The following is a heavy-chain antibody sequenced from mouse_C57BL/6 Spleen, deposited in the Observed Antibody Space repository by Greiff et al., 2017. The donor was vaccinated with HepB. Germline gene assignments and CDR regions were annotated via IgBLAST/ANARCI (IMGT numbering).Heavy chain of an antibody. CDR2: IYPGSGST. CDR1: GYTFTSYW. V-gene: IGHV1-55*01. D-gene: IGHD2-10*01. Sequence: VQLQQSGAELVKPGASVKMSCKASGYTFTSYWITWVKQRPGQGLEWIGDIYPGSGSTNYNEKFKSKATLTVDTSSSTAYMQLSSLTSEDSAVYYCARRAYYGNYGDYWGQGTTLTVSS. CDR3: ARRAYYGNYGDY. J-gene: IGHJ2*01.